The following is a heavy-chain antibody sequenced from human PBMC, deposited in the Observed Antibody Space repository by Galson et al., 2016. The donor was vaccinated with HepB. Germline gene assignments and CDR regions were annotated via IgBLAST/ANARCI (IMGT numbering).Heavy chain of an antibody. D-gene: IGHD4/OR15-4a*01. CDR1: GGSISDNSW. J-gene: IGHJ4*02. V-gene: IGHV4-4*02. Sequence: SETLSLTCAVSGGSISDNSWWTWVRQSPGKELEWIGEIYQTGTAHYNPSFTSRATISVDKSKNQISLRLDSVTAADTAVYYCTRGNLGTSATMAFDYWGQGTLVTVSS. CDR2: IYQTGTA. CDR3: TRGNLGTSATMAFDY.